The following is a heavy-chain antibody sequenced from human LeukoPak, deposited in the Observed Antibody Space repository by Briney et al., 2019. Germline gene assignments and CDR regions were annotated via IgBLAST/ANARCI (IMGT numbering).Heavy chain of an antibody. J-gene: IGHJ4*02. V-gene: IGHV3-23*01. CDR3: ARTPGGNVAFNY. D-gene: IGHD4-23*01. CDR2: ISPSGTNT. Sequence: PGGSLRLSCAASGFTFSNYVMTWVRQAPGKGLEWVAGISPSGTNTYYADSVKGRFTISRDISRDTLYLQMNSLRVEDTAVYYCARTPGGNVAFNYWGQGTLVTVSS. CDR1: GFTFSNYV.